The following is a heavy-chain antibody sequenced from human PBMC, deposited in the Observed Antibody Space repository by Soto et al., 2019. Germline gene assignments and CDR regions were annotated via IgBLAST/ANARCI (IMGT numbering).Heavy chain of an antibody. Sequence: PVGSLRLSCAASGFTFDDYTMHWVRQAPGKGLEWVSLISWDGGSTYYADSVKGRFTISRDNSKNSLYLQMNSLRTEDTALYYCAKEAAGTSGYYGMDVWGQGTTVTVSS. J-gene: IGHJ6*02. D-gene: IGHD6-13*01. CDR2: ISWDGGST. V-gene: IGHV3-43*01. CDR3: AKEAAGTSGYYGMDV. CDR1: GFTFDDYT.